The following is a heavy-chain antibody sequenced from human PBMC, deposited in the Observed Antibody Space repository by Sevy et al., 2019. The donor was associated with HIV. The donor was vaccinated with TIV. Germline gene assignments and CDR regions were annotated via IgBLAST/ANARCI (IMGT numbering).Heavy chain of an antibody. D-gene: IGHD3-10*01. Sequence: SESLSLTCAVSGGSIISVNWWHWVRQSPGKGLEWIGEIYHSGSTKYNPSLKSRVTISVDNSKNQFSLNLYSVTAADTAVYYCAKRGETSRGFDPWGQGSLVTVSS. CDR3: AKRGETSRGFDP. CDR1: GGSIISVNW. CDR2: IYHSGST. J-gene: IGHJ5*02. V-gene: IGHV4-4*02.